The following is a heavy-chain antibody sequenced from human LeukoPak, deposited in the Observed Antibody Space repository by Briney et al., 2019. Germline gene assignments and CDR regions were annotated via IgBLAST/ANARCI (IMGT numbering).Heavy chain of an antibody. CDR2: IYYSGST. V-gene: IGHV4-59*01. Sequence: SETLSLTCTVSGGSISSYYWSWIRQPPGKGLEWVGYIYYSGSTNYNPSPKSQVTISVDTSKNQFSLKLSSVTAAAPAVSYFSSADYYGSGSYAGDYYYYYMWVWGKVATVTVAS. D-gene: IGHD3-10*01. CDR1: GGSISSYY. J-gene: IGHJ6*03. CDR3: SSADYYGSGSYAGDYYYYYMWV.